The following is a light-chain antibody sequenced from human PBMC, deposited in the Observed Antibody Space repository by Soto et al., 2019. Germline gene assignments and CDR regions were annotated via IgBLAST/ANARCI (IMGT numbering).Light chain of an antibody. J-gene: IGKJ1*01. Sequence: DIQMTQSPSTLSASVGDRVTIACRASQSISNYLAWYQQKPGKAPKLLIYKASILESGFPSRFSGSGSGTEFTLTISSLQPDDFATYYCQQYNSYSWTFGQGTKV. V-gene: IGKV1-5*03. CDR1: QSISNY. CDR2: KAS. CDR3: QQYNSYSWT.